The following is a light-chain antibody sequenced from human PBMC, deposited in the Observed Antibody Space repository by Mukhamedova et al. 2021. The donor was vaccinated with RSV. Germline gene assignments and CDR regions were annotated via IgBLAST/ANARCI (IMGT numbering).Light chain of an antibody. J-gene: IGLJ1*01. Sequence: GTSSDVGGYNYVSWYQQHPGKAPKLMIYDVSNRPSGVSIRFSGSKSGNTASLTISGLQADDEADYYCSSYSDSTFYLFGAGTKVT. CDR2: DVS. CDR3: SSYSDSTFYL. CDR1: SSDVGGYNY. V-gene: IGLV2-14*03.